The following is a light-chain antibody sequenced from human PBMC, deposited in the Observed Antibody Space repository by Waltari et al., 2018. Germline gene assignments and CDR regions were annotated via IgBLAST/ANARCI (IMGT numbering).Light chain of an antibody. CDR2: GAS. Sequence: EILLTQSPGTLSLSPGDRAILSYRASQSVPSIYFAWYQQKPGQAPRLLIYGASTRATGIPDRFSGSVSETDFSLTITRLEPEDFAVYYCQQYGRSPTFGQGTRLEIE. CDR3: QQYGRSPT. V-gene: IGKV3-20*01. CDR1: QSVPSIY. J-gene: IGKJ5*01.